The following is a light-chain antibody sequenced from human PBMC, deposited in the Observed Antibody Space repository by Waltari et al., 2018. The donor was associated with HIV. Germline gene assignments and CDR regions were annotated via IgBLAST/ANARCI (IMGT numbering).Light chain of an antibody. CDR1: SSNTANNY. V-gene: IGLV1-51*01. Sequence: HSVSTPPPSVSAAPAQKVTISCSGSSSNTANNYVSSSQQLPGTAPKLLIYDNNKRPSGIPDRFSGSKSGTSATLGITGLQTGDEADYYCGTWDSSLSTGGVFGTGTKVTVL. J-gene: IGLJ1*01. CDR3: GTWDSSLSTGGV. CDR2: DNN.